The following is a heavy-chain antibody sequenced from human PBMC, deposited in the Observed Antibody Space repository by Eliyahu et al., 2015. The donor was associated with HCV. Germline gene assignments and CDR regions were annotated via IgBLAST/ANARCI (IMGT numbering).Heavy chain of an antibody. CDR2: ILYTVNX. CDR3: ARLGLGSSWFY. CDR1: GDSISVXHF. J-gene: IGHJ4*02. V-gene: IGHV4-39*01. Sequence: QLQLQESGPGLVKPSETLSLTXTVSGDSISVXHFWGWIRQPPGKGLEYIGSILYTVNXHYNPALRSRVIISVDTSKNQFSLNLSSVTAADTAVYYCARLGLGSSWFYWGQGTLVTVSS. D-gene: IGHD6-13*01.